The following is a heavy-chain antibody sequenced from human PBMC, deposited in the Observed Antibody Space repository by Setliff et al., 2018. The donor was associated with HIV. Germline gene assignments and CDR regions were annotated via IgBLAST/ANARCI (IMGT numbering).Heavy chain of an antibody. CDR2: ISAYNVNA. CDR3: GTARPGARFDV. J-gene: IGHJ4*02. V-gene: IGHV1-18*01. CDR1: VHTFASYG. D-gene: IGHD6-6*01. Sequence: ASVKVSCKASVHTFASYGVGWLRQAPGQGLEWLGWISAYNVNAPNAQKSQGRVTMTIDIPTTTAYMEMRSLRFDDTAVYYCGTARPGARFDVWGQGTLVTVSS.